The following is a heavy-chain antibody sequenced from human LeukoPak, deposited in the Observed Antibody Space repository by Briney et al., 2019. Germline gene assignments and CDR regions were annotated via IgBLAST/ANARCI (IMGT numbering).Heavy chain of an antibody. CDR3: ARQVPHYYDSSGYYTH. Sequence: VKVSCKASGYTFTGYYMHWVRQAPGQGLEWMGWINPNSGGTNYAQKFQGRVTMTRDTSISTAYMELSRLRSDDTAVYYCARQVPHYYDSSGYYTHWGQGTLVTVSS. V-gene: IGHV1-2*02. CDR1: GYTFTGYY. CDR2: INPNSGGT. D-gene: IGHD3-22*01. J-gene: IGHJ4*02.